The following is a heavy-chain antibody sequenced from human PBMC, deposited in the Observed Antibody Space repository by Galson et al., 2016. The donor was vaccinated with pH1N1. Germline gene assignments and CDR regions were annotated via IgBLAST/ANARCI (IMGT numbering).Heavy chain of an antibody. V-gene: IGHV3-66*02. CDR2: LYSGGST. CDR3: AGGPQLALYSDRGSYFGY. J-gene: IGHJ4*02. Sequence: SLRLSCAASGFSVSSNYVTWVRQAPGKGLEWVSVLYSGGSTYYADSARGRFTISRDYSKNTVFLQMNSLRAEDTAVYYRAGGPQLALYSDRGSYFGYWGQGTLVTVSS. D-gene: IGHD4-17*01. CDR1: GFSVSSNY.